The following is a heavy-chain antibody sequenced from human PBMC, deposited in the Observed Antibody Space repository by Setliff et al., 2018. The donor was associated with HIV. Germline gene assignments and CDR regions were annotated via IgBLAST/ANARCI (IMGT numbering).Heavy chain of an antibody. J-gene: IGHJ5*02. V-gene: IGHV4-59*01. Sequence: SETLSLTCIVSGASISSNTWSWIRQAPGKGLQWIGFIYNSVTTNYNPSLKSRVTISLDTSKNQFSLKLTSVTAADTAVYYCARGGTSSNWFGPWGQGTLVTSSS. D-gene: IGHD2-2*01. CDR3: ARGGTSSNWFGP. CDR1: GASISSNT. CDR2: IYNSVTT.